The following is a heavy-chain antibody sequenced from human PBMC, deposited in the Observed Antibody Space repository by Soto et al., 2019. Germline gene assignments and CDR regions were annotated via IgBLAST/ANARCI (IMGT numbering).Heavy chain of an antibody. CDR3: ARGQQHTYYYGMDV. V-gene: IGHV5-10-1*01. D-gene: IGHD6-13*01. Sequence: PGESLKISCKGSGHSFTSYWISWVRQMPGKGLEWMGRIDPSDSYTNYSPSFQGHVTISADKSISTAYLQWSSLKASDTAMYYCARGQQHTYYYGMDVWGQGTTVTVSS. CDR2: IDPSDSYT. J-gene: IGHJ6*02. CDR1: GHSFTSYW.